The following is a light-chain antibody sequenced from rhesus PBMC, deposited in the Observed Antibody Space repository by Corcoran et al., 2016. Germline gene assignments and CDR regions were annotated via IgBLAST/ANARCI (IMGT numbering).Light chain of an antibody. Sequence: DIQMTQSPSSLSASVGDRVTITCRTSENVNNYLNWYQQKPGKAPKLLIYKASTLQSGVPSRCSGSGFGTEYTVTISSLQSEEGATYYCQHNYVTPRTFGQGTKVEIK. CDR3: QHNYVTPRT. CDR2: KAS. V-gene: IGKV1-74*01. J-gene: IGKJ1*01. CDR1: ENVNNY.